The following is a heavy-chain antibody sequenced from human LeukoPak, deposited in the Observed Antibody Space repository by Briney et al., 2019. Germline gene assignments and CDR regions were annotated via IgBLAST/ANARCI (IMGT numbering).Heavy chain of an antibody. J-gene: IGHJ5*02. V-gene: IGHV3-21*01. CDR2: ISSSSSYI. D-gene: IGHD1-26*01. CDR1: GFTFSSYS. Sequence: GGSLRLSCAASGFTFSSYSMNWVRQAPGKGLEWVSSISSSSSYIYYADSVKGRFTISRDNAKNSLYLQMNSLRAEDTAVYYCASPYSGSYRGGFDPWGQGTLVTVSS. CDR3: ASPYSGSYRGGFDP.